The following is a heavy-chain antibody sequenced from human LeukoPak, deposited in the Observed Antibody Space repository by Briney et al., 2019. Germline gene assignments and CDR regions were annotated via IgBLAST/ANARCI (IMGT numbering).Heavy chain of an antibody. J-gene: IGHJ4*02. D-gene: IGHD3-3*01. CDR3: ASEDYDFWSGRQRYYFDY. CDR1: GGSISSYY. Sequence: SETLSLTCTFSGGSISSYYWSWIRQPAGKGLEWIGRIYTSGSTNYSPSLKSRVTMSVDTSKNQFSLKLSSVAAAGTAVYYCASEDYDFWSGRQRYYFDYWGQGTLVTVSS. CDR2: IYTSGST. V-gene: IGHV4-4*07.